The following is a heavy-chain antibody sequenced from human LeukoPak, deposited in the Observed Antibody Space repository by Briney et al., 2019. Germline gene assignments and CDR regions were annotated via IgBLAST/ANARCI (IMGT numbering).Heavy chain of an antibody. D-gene: IGHD5-18*01. J-gene: IGHJ4*02. Sequence: ASVKVSCKVSGYTFTGYYMHWVRQAPGQGLERMGWINPNSGAANSALKFQGKVTMTRDTSISTAYMELSRLISDDTAVYYCARAVDTATLDYWGQRTLVTVSS. CDR1: GYTFTGYY. CDR2: INPNSGAA. V-gene: IGHV1-2*02. CDR3: ARAVDTATLDY.